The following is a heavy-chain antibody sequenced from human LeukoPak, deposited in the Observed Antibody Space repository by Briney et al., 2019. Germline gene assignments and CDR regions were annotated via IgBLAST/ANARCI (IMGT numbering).Heavy chain of an antibody. CDR3: ARIPTEDDWYFDL. CDR2: IYRGGST. Sequence: GGSLRLSCSVSGFTVSDYYMTWVRQAPGKGLEWVSPIYRGGSTYYADSVQGRFTISRDNSKNTLYVQMKSLRAEDTAVYYCARIPTEDDWYFDLWGRGVLVTVSS. CDR1: GFTVSDYY. V-gene: IGHV3-66*01. J-gene: IGHJ2*01. D-gene: IGHD2-21*01.